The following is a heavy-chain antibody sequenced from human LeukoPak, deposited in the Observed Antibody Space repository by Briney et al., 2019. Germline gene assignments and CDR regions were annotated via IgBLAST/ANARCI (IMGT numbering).Heavy chain of an antibody. CDR1: RGTFSSDA. CDR3: ARVRLAVDNSGSSYNLNWFDP. V-gene: IGHV1-69*05. D-gene: IGHD3-10*01. Sequence: GASVKVSCKASRGTFSSDAISWVRQAPGQGLEWMGGIIPIFGTTNYAQKFQGRVTITTDESTSTAYMELSGLRSEDTAIYYCARVRLAVDNSGSSYNLNWFDPWGQGTLVTVSS. CDR2: IIPIFGTT. J-gene: IGHJ5*02.